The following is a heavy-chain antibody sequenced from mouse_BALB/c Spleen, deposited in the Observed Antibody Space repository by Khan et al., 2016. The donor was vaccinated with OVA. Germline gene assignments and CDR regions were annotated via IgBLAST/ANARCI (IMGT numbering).Heavy chain of an antibody. Sequence: VQLQQSGTVLARPGASVKMSCKGSGYTFTNYWMHLVKQRPGQGLEWLGVIYPGNSDTNYNQKFKGKAKLTAVTSTSTAYLELNSLTNEDSAVYYCTRNGFGNYESWDYWGQGTTLTVSS. CDR1: GYTFTNYW. CDR3: TRNGFGNYESWDY. V-gene: IGHV1-5*01. J-gene: IGHJ2*01. CDR2: IYPGNSDT. D-gene: IGHD2-1*01.